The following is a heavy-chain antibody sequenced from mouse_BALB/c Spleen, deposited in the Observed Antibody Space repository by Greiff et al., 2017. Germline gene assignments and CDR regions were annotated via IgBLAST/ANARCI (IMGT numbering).Heavy chain of an antibody. Sequence: VQLQQSGPELVKPGASVRISCKASGYTFTSYYIHWVKQRPGQGLEWIGWIYPGNVNTKYNEKFKGKATLTADKSSSTAYMQLSSLTSEDSAVYFCARRSTTAMDYWGQGTSGTVSS. V-gene: IGHV1S56*01. J-gene: IGHJ4*01. CDR3: ARRSTTAMDY. CDR1: GYTFTSYY. CDR2: IYPGNVNT. D-gene: IGHD1-1*01.